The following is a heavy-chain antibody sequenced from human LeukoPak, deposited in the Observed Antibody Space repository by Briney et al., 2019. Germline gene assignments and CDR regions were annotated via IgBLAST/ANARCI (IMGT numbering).Heavy chain of an antibody. CDR1: GDSFISYG. Sequence: ASVKVSCKASGDSFISYGVNWVRQAPGQGLEWMGMIIPFLGITHYAQRFQGRVTIRADKSTSTAYMELSSLRSEDTAVYYCARARRVRGVSPDYSWLDPWGQGTLVTVSS. CDR2: IIPFLGIT. CDR3: ARARRVRGVSPDYSWLDP. V-gene: IGHV1-69*04. D-gene: IGHD3-10*01. J-gene: IGHJ5*02.